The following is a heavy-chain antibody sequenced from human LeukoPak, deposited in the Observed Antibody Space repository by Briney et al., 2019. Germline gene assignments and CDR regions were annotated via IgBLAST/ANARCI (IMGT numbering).Heavy chain of an antibody. CDR2: ISNRDNTI. CDR1: GYIFSDYY. CDR3: ARGARWAYYFDY. V-gene: IGHV3-11*01. D-gene: IGHD4-23*01. Sequence: GVSLRLFCAASGYIFSDYYMSCIRQTPAKGLEWLSYISNRDNTIQYADSVKGRFTISRDNDNNSVFLQMNNLRAEDSAIYYCARGARWAYYFDYWGQGSLVTVSS. J-gene: IGHJ4*02.